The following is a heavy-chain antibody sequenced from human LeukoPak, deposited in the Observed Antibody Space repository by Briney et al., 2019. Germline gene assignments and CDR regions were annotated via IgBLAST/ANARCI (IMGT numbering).Heavy chain of an antibody. CDR1: GGSISSYY. V-gene: IGHV4-59*08. Sequence: SETLSLTCTVSGGSISSYYWSWIRQPPGKGLEWIGYIYYSGSTNYNPSPKSRVTISVDTSKNQFSLKLSSVTAADTAVYYCAGGDDYVWGSYRPLWDYWGQGTLVTVSS. CDR2: IYYSGST. CDR3: AGGDDYVWGSYRPLWDY. D-gene: IGHD3-16*02. J-gene: IGHJ4*02.